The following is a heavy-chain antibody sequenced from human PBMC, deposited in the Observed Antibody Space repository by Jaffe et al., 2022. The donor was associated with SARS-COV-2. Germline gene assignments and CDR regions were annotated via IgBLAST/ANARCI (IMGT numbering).Heavy chain of an antibody. V-gene: IGHV4-34*01. J-gene: IGHJ5*02. CDR2: INHSGST. Sequence: QVQLQQWGAGLLKPSETLSLTCAVYGGSFSGYYWSWIRQPPGKGLEWIGEINHSGSTNYNPSLKSRVTISVDTSKNQFSLKLSSVTAADTAVYYCARVWSRTGYNWFDPWGQGTLVTVSS. CDR1: GGSFSGYY. CDR3: ARVWSRTGYNWFDP. D-gene: IGHD3-3*01.